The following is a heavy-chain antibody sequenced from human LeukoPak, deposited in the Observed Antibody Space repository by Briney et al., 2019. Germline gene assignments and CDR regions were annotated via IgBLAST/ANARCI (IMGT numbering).Heavy chain of an antibody. D-gene: IGHD2-15*01. Sequence: SETLSLTCTVSGGSISTYYWSWIRQPAGKGLEWIGRIYTSGSTYYNPSLKSRVTISVDTSKNQFSLKLSSVTAADTAVYYCARRIVCSGGSCKNNWFDPWGQGTLVTVSS. J-gene: IGHJ5*02. CDR1: GGSISTYY. V-gene: IGHV4-4*07. CDR2: IYTSGST. CDR3: ARRIVCSGGSCKNNWFDP.